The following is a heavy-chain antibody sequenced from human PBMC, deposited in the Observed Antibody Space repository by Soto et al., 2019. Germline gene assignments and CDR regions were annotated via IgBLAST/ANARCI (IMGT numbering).Heavy chain of an antibody. CDR2: ISWNSNYI. D-gene: IGHD3-3*01. Sequence: QVQLVESGGGLVKPGGSLRLSCGASGFSFSDYYMGWIRQAPGKGLEWISYISWNSNYIQYADSVQGRFTISRDDAKNSLYLQMDSLRVEDTAVYYCARVEKGSGDYVGVFDYWGQGTLVTVSS. V-gene: IGHV3-11*05. CDR1: GFSFSDYY. J-gene: IGHJ4*02. CDR3: ARVEKGSGDYVGVFDY.